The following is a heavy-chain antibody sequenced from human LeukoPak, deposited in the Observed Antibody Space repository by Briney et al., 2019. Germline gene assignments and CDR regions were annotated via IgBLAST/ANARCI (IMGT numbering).Heavy chain of an antibody. CDR1: GFTFSSYG. J-gene: IGHJ4*02. Sequence: PGGSLRLSCAASGFTFSSYGMHWVRQAPGKGLEWVAFIRYDGSNKYYADSVKGRFTISRDNSKNTLYLQMNSLRAEDTAVYYCAKFEVSLGSGWYKDYWGQGTLVTVSS. CDR3: AKFEVSLGSGWYKDY. V-gene: IGHV3-30*02. D-gene: IGHD6-19*01. CDR2: IRYDGSNK.